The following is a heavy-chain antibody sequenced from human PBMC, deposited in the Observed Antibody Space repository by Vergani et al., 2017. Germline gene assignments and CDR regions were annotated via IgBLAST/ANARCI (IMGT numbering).Heavy chain of an antibody. CDR3: ARLYGRDSSGSKYFDY. CDR2: IHPADSDT. J-gene: IGHJ4*02. CDR1: GYSFTNYW. D-gene: IGHD3-22*01. V-gene: IGHV5-51*01. Sequence: EVQLVQSGAEVKKPGESLKISCQISGYSFTNYWIGWVRQMPGKGLEWMGIIHPADSDTRYSPSFQGQFPISVDKSISTAYLQRSSLRASDSAMYYCARLYGRDSSGSKYFDYWGQGTLVTVSS.